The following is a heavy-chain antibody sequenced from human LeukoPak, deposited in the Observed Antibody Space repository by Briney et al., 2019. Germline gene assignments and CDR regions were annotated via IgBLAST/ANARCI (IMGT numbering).Heavy chain of an antibody. Sequence: SGPTLVNPTETLTLTCTFSGFSLRTSGVGVGWIRQPPGKALEWLALIYWDDVKRYSPSLKSRLTITKETSKNQVVLTMTNMDPVDTATYYCAHRDLYCSSASCYSADAFDLWGQGTMVTVSS. CDR2: IYWDDVK. V-gene: IGHV2-5*02. CDR1: GFSLRTSGVG. J-gene: IGHJ3*01. CDR3: AHRDLYCSSASCYSADAFDL. D-gene: IGHD2-2*02.